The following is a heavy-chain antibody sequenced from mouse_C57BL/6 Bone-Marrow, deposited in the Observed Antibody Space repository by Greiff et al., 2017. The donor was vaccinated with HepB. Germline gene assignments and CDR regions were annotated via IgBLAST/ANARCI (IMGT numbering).Heavy chain of an antibody. V-gene: IGHV3-6*01. J-gene: IGHJ3*01. CDR3: ARSPSGGLFAY. CDR2: ISYDGSN. Sequence: ESGPGLVKPSQSLSLTCSVTGYSITSGYYWNWIRQFPGNKLEWMGYISYDGSNNYNPSLKNRISITRDTSKNQFFLKLNSVTTEDTATYYCARSPSGGLFAYWGQGTLVTVSA. CDR1: GYSITSGYY. D-gene: IGHD4-1*01.